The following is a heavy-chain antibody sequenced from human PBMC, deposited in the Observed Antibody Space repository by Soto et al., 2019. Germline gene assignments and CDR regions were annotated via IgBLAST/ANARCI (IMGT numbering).Heavy chain of an antibody. CDR3: ARRRLIDYYYGMDV. D-gene: IGHD2-8*01. CDR2: IYYSGST. J-gene: IGHJ6*02. Sequence: SETLSLTCTVSGGSISSYYWSWIRQPPGKGLEWIGYIYYSGSTNYNPSLKSRVTISVDTSKNQFSLKLSSVTAADTAVYYCARRRLIDYYYGMDVWGQGTTVTV. CDR1: GGSISSYY. V-gene: IGHV4-59*01.